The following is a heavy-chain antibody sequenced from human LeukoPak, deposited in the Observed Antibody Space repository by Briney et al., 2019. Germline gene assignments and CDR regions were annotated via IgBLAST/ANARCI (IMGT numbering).Heavy chain of an antibody. V-gene: IGHV4-59*12. D-gene: IGHD3-9*01. CDR1: GGSISSYY. CDR3: ARSLRYFDWLFQPHPINFDY. Sequence: PSETLSLTCTVSGGSISSYYWSWIRQPPGKGLEWIGYIYYSGSTNYNPSLKSRVTISVDTSKNQFSLKLSSVTAADTAVYYCARSLRYFDWLFQPHPINFDYWGQGTLVTGSS. CDR2: IYYSGST. J-gene: IGHJ4*02.